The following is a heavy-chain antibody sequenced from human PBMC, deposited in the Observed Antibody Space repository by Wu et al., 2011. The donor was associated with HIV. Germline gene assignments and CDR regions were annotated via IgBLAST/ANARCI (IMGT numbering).Heavy chain of an antibody. CDR3: ALRTRAGSGSDY. CDR2: ISADNGDT. Sequence: QVQLVQTGAEVKKPGASVKVSCKTSGYTFTSYGISWVRQAPGQGLEWMGWISADNGDTNYAQKLQGRVTMTTDTSTSTAYMELRSLRFDDTAVYYCALRTRAGSGSDYWGREPWSPSPQ. V-gene: IGHV1-18*01. CDR1: GYTFTSYG. D-gene: IGHD3-10*01. J-gene: IGHJ4*02.